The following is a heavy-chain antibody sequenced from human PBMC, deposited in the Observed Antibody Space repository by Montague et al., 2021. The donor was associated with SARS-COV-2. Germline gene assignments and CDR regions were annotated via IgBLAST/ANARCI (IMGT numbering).Heavy chain of an antibody. CDR2: INHSGST. CDR1: GGSFIGYY. V-gene: IGHV4-34*01. CDR3: ARAIVDVTMMVVVMTGVEHYFDS. D-gene: IGHD3-22*01. J-gene: IGHJ4*02. Sequence: SETLSLTCAVYGGSFIGYYWSWIRQPPGKGLEWIGDINHSGSTNYNPSLKSRVSISVDTSKNQFSLKLSSVTAADTAVYYCARAIVDVTMMVVVMTGVEHYFDSWGQGTLVTVSS.